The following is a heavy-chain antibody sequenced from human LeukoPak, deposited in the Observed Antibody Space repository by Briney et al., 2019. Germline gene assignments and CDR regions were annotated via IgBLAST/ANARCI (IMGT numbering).Heavy chain of an antibody. CDR2: INTNTGSP. CDR1: GYTFNSYA. D-gene: IGHD3-9*01. V-gene: IGHV7-4-1*02. J-gene: IGHJ4*02. CDR3: ATGDYDILTGYYHGVFFDY. Sequence: ASVKVSCKASGYTFNSYALDWVRQAPGQGLEWMGWINTNTGSPTYAQGFTGRFVFSLDTSVSTAYLEISSLKAEDTAVYYCATGDYDILTGYYHGVFFDYWGQGTLVTVSS.